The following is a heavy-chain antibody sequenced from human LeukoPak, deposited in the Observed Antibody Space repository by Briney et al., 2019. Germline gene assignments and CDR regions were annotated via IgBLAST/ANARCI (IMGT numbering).Heavy chain of an antibody. Sequence: PSETLSLTCAVSGYSISSGYYWGWIRQPPGKGLEWIGSIYHSGSTYYNPSLKSRVTISVDTSKNQFSLKLSSVTAADTAVYYCARHEEITFRGVIATTGFDYWGQGTLVTVSS. J-gene: IGHJ4*02. CDR1: GYSISSGYY. V-gene: IGHV4-38-2*01. CDR2: IYHSGST. D-gene: IGHD3-16*02. CDR3: ARHEEITFRGVIATTGFDY.